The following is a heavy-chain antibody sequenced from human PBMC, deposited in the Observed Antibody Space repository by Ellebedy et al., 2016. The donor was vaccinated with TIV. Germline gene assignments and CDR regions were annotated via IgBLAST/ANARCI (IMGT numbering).Heavy chain of an antibody. J-gene: IGHJ5*02. CDR3: ARDLGASP. CDR1: GFTFSSYA. V-gene: IGHV3-30*04. CDR2: ISYDGSNK. Sequence: GGSLRLXXAASGFTFSSYAMHWVRQAPGKGLEWVAVISYDGSNKYYADSVKGRFTISRDNSKNTLYLQMNSLRAEDTAVYYCARDLGASPWGQGTLVTVSS.